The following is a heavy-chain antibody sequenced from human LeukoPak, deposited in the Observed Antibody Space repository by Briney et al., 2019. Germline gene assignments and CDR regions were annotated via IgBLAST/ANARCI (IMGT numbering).Heavy chain of an antibody. V-gene: IGHV3-7*01. CDR2: IKQDGSEK. Sequence: PGGSLRLSCEASGFTFSSHWMSWVRQAPGKGLEWVAIIKQDGSEKDYVDSVTGRFTISRDNAKNSLYLQMNSLRAEDTAVYYCARSPGDPQWAVWFGEPHYGMDVWGQGTTVTVSS. CDR3: ARSPGDPQWAVWFGEPHYGMDV. J-gene: IGHJ6*02. CDR1: GFTFSSHW. D-gene: IGHD3-10*01.